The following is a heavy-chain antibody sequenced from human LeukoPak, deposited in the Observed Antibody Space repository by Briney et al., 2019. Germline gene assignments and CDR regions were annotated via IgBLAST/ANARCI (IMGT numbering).Heavy chain of an antibody. Sequence: GGSLRLSCAASGFTFSSYSMNWVRQAPWKGLEWVSYISSSSSTIYYADSVKGRFTISRDNAKNSLYLQMNSLRAEDTAVYYCARDGHSSGWYGMDVWGQGTTVTVSS. CDR2: ISSSSSTI. D-gene: IGHD6-19*01. J-gene: IGHJ6*02. CDR3: ARDGHSSGWYGMDV. CDR1: GFTFSSYS. V-gene: IGHV3-48*04.